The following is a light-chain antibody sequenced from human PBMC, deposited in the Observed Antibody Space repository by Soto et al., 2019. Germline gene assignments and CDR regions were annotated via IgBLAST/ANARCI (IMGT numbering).Light chain of an antibody. CDR2: GAT. Sequence: IVMTQSPATLSLSPGQSATLSCRSSQKINSNLAWYQHKPGQAPRLLIYGATSRATGIPDRFSGSGSGTEFTLTISRLEPEDFAVYFCQQYNNSITFGQGTQVDIK. CDR1: QKINSN. V-gene: IGKV3D-15*01. CDR3: QQYNNSIT. J-gene: IGKJ1*01.